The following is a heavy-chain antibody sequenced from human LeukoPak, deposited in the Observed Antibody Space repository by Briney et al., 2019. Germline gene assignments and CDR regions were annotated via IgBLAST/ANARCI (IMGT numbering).Heavy chain of an antibody. Sequence: GGSLRLSCSASGFTFNSYPVHWVRQAPGKGLEWVAVIWYDGSNKYYADSVKGRFTISRDNSKNTLYLQMNSLRAEDTAVYYCARDRGAYGDYLPVDYWGQGTLVTVSS. CDR2: IWYDGSNK. D-gene: IGHD4-17*01. CDR3: ARDRGAYGDYLPVDY. J-gene: IGHJ4*02. V-gene: IGHV3-33*08. CDR1: GFTFNSYP.